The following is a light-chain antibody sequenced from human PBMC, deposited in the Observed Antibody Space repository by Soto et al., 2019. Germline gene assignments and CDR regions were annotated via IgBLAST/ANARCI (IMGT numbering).Light chain of an antibody. V-gene: IGKV1-39*01. Sequence: IHFTQSPPSLSASVGDRVTITCQASQDISNYLNWYQQKPGKAPKLLIYATSSLQSGVPSRFSGSGSGTDFSLSIRSLQPEDYATYYCQQSYSTLLTFGGGTKVE. CDR3: QQSYSTLLT. J-gene: IGKJ4*01. CDR2: ATS. CDR1: QDISNY.